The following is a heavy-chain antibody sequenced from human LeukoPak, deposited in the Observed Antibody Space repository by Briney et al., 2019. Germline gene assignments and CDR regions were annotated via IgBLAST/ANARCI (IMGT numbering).Heavy chain of an antibody. D-gene: IGHD6-13*01. CDR1: GYTFTSYG. Sequence: ASVKVSCKASGYTFTSYGISWVRQAPGQGLEWMGWISAYNGNTNYAQKLQGRVTMTTDTSTSTAYMELRSLRSDDTAVYYCAGRAAAGTARHHRNNNWGQGTLVTVSS. CDR2: ISAYNGNT. CDR3: AGRAAAGTARHHRNNN. V-gene: IGHV1-18*01. J-gene: IGHJ4*02.